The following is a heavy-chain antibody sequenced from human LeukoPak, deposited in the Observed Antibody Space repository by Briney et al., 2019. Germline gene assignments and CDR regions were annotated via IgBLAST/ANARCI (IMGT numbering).Heavy chain of an antibody. D-gene: IGHD1-26*01. J-gene: IGHJ6*03. CDR2: IYYSGST. Sequence: PSETLSLTCTVSGGSISSSSYCWGWIRQPPGKGLEWIVSIYYSGSTYYNPSLKSRVTISVDTSKNQFSLKLSSVTAADTAVYYCARQTKYRYSGSYYMDVWGKGTTVTVSS. V-gene: IGHV4-39*07. CDR3: ARQTKYRYSGSYYMDV. CDR1: GGSISSSSYC.